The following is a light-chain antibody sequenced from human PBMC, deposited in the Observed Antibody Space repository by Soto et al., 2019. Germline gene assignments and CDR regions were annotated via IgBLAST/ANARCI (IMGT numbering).Light chain of an antibody. CDR3: QQYGSSPT. V-gene: IGKV3-20*01. CDR1: QSVSGCY. J-gene: IGKJ1*01. CDR2: GAA. Sequence: EIVLTQSPGTLSLSPCERATHPCRASQSVSGCYVAWQQKKPGPAPRLLIYGAACRRTGISDRFSGSGSGTDFPLTISRLEPEDFAVYYCQQYGSSPTFGQGTKVDIK.